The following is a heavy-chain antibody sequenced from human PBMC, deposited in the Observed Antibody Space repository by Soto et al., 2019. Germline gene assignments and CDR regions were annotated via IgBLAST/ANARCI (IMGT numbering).Heavy chain of an antibody. V-gene: IGHV2-70*11. D-gene: IGHD1-26*01. CDR3: ARIPSGTYPPGAFDL. CDR2: IDWDDAK. J-gene: IGHJ3*01. CDR1: GFSLTTTGMC. Sequence: GSGPTLVNPTQTLTLTCTFSGFSLTTTGMCVSWIRQPPGKALEWLARIDWDDAKYYSTSLKTRLTISKDTSKNQVVLTMTNVDPVDTATYYCARIPSGTYPPGAFDLWGQGTMGTVSS.